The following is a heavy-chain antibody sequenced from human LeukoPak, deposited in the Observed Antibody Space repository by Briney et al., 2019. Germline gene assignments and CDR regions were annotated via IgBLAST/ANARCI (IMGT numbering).Heavy chain of an antibody. CDR3: AREEWKQWLATDAFDI. D-gene: IGHD6-19*01. Sequence: SETLSLTCTVSGGSLSSSSYYWGWIRQPPRKGLEWIGSIYYSGSTYYNPSLKTRVTISVDTSKNQFSLKLSSVTAADTAVYYWAREEWKQWLATDAFDIWGQGTMVTASS. CDR2: IYYSGST. CDR1: GGSLSSSSYY. J-gene: IGHJ3*02. V-gene: IGHV4-39*07.